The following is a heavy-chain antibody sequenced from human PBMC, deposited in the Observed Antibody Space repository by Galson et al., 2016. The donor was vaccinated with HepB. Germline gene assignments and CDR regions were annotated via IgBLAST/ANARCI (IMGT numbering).Heavy chain of an antibody. CDR1: GGSISSINYY. V-gene: IGHV4-39*07. D-gene: IGHD3-22*01. CDR2: LHYNGNT. J-gene: IGHJ4*02. Sequence: ETLSLTCIVSGGSISSINYYWVWIRQSPGKGLEWIGSLHYNGNTYYNPSLKTRVTLSIDTSDNKFSLKLSSVTAADAAVYFCAGAPDPYYYASTGYYSLFYYWGQGTLVTVAS. CDR3: AGAPDPYYYASTGYYSLFYY.